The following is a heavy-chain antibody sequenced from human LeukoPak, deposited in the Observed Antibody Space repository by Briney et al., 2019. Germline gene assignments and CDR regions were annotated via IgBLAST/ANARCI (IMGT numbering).Heavy chain of an antibody. D-gene: IGHD2-2*01. CDR1: GFTFSSYS. J-gene: IGHJ6*02. Sequence: GGSLRLSCAASGFTFSSYSMNWVRQAPGKGLEWVSSISSSSSYIYYADSVKGRFTISRDNAKNSLYLQMDSLRAEDTAAYYCARCDIVVVPAAMTVYYYYGMDVWGQGTTVTVSS. V-gene: IGHV3-21*01. CDR3: ARCDIVVVPAAMTVYYYYGMDV. CDR2: ISSSSSYI.